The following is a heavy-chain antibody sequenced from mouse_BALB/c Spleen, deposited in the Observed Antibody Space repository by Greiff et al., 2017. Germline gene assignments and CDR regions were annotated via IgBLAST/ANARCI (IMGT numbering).Heavy chain of an antibody. CDR2: IDPENGNT. CDR1: GFNIKDYY. J-gene: IGHJ4*01. V-gene: IGHV14-1*02. CDR3: ARSYDYDGEGYYAMDY. Sequence: EVQLQQSGAELVRPGALVKLSCKASGFNIKDYYMHWVKQRPEQGLEWIGWIDPENGNTIYDPKFQGKASITADTSSNTAYLQLSSLTSEDTAVYYCARSYDYDGEGYYAMDYWGQGTSVTVSS. D-gene: IGHD2-4*01.